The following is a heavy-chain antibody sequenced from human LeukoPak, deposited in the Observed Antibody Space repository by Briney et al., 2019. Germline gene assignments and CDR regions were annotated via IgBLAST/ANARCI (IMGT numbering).Heavy chain of an antibody. CDR1: GFPFSSYA. CDR2: ISGSGGST. J-gene: IGHJ4*02. V-gene: IGHV3-23*01. Sequence: PGGSLRLSCAASGFPFSSYAMSWVRQAPGKGLEWVSAISGSGGSTYYADSVKGRFTISRDNSKNTLYLQMNSLRAEDTAVYYCAKGVYYDSSGYYHKYYFDYWGQGTLVTVSS. CDR3: AKGVYYDSSGYYHKYYFDY. D-gene: IGHD3-22*01.